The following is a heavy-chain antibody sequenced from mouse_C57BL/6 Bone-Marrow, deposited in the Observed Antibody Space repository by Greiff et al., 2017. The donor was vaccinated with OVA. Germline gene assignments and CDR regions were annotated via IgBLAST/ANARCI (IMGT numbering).Heavy chain of an antibody. Sequence: QVQLQQSGPELVKPGASVKISCKASGYAFSSSWMNWVKQRPGKGLEWIGRIYPGDGDTNYNGKFKGKATLTADKSSSTAYMQRSSLTSEDSAVYFCAVYGNYDYWGQGTTLTVSS. V-gene: IGHV1-82*01. CDR2: IYPGDGDT. J-gene: IGHJ2*01. CDR1: GYAFSSSW. CDR3: AVYGNYDY. D-gene: IGHD2-1*01.